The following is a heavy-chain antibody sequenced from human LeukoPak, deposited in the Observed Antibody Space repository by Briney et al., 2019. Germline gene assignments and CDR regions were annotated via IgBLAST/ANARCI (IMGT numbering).Heavy chain of an antibody. CDR3: ARGLRRYCSGGSCYSISGY. CDR2: INPNSGGT. V-gene: IGHV1-2*02. D-gene: IGHD2-15*01. J-gene: IGHJ4*02. CDR1: GYTFTGYY. Sequence: ASVKVSCKASGYTFTGYYMHWVRQAPGQGLEWMGWINPNSGGTNYAQKFQGRVTMTRDTSISTAYMELSRLRSEDTAVYYCARGLRRYCSGGSCYSISGYWGQGTLVTVSS.